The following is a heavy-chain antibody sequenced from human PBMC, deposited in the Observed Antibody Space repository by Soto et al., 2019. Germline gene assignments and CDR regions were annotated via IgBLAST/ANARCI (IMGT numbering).Heavy chain of an antibody. CDR3: AHPRGYGVFDAVDI. V-gene: IGHV3-23*01. CDR2: INSGGEST. Sequence: PGGSLRLSXATSGFVFSTYAMNWVRQAPGKGLEWVSAINSGGESTFYAESVRGRFTIYRDNSFNTLYLQMRSLRPEDTAVYYCAHPRGYGVFDAVDIWGQGTMVTVSS. J-gene: IGHJ3*02. D-gene: IGHD4-17*01. CDR1: GFVFSTYA.